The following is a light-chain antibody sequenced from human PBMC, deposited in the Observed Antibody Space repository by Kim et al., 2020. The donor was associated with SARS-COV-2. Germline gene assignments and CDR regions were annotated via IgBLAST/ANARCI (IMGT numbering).Light chain of an antibody. J-gene: IGKJ1*01. CDR3: QQYDDWPA. CDR1: QSVKNN. V-gene: IGKV3-15*01. Sequence: ETVMTQFPVTLSVSPGESATLSCRASQSVKNNLAWYQHRPGQAPRLIIYDTSTRATGVPARFSGGGSGTEFTLTISSLQSEDLAVYYCQQYDDWPAFGQGTKVDIK. CDR2: DTS.